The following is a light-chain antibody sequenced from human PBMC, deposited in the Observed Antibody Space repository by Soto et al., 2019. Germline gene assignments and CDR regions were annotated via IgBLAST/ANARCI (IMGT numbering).Light chain of an antibody. CDR1: QSVTSYY. J-gene: IGKJ4*01. CDR3: QDCGTTEIT. V-gene: IGKV3-20*01. CDR2: GAS. Sequence: EIVLTQSPGTLSLSPGERATLSCRASQSVTSYYLAWYQQKHCQAPRLLIYGASSRAMGIPDRFGGSGSGTEFTLTISRLEPEDFAVYYCQDCGTTEITFGGGTRVEIK.